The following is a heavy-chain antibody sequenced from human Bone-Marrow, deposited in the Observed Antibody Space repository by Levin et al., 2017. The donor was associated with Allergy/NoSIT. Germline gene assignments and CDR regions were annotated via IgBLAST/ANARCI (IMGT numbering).Heavy chain of an antibody. CDR1: GLTFSNSD. CDR2: ISGSSGIV. J-gene: IGHJ4*02. V-gene: IGHV3-48*02. D-gene: IGHD5-12*01. Sequence: GESLRLSCAASGLTFSNSDMNWVRQAPGKGLEWVSYISGSSGIVYYADSVKGRFTISRDNAKNSLYLQMNSLRDEDTAVYYCARGPLGRLRATYFDYWGQGTLVTVSS. CDR3: ARGPLGRLRATYFDY.